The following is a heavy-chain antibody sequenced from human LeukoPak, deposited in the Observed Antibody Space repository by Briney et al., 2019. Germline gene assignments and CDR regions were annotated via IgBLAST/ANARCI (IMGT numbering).Heavy chain of an antibody. D-gene: IGHD3-10*01. CDR2: IKQDGSEK. J-gene: IGHJ4*02. CDR3: ARWPGSGTR. CDR1: GFTFSRYW. Sequence: PGGSLRLSCAASGFTFSRYWMSWVRQAPGKGLEWVANIKQDGSEKYYVDSVKGRFTISRDNAKNSLYLQMNSLRAEDTAVYYCARWPGSGTRWGQGTLVTVSS. V-gene: IGHV3-7*01.